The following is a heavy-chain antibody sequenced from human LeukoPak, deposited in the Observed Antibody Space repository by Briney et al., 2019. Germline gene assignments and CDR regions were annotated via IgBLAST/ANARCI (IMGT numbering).Heavy chain of an antibody. CDR3: ARATMVRGVT. J-gene: IGHJ4*02. CDR1: GYIFTGYY. D-gene: IGHD3-10*01. V-gene: IGHV1-2*02. CDR2: INPNSGGT. Sequence: ASVKVSCKASGYIFTGYYMHWARQAPGQGLEWMGWINPNSGGTNYAQKFRGRVTMTRDTSISTAYMELSRLRSDDTAVYYCARATMVRGVTWGQGTLVTVSS.